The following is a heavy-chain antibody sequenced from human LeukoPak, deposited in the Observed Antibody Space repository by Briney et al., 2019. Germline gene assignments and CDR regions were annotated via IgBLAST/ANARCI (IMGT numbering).Heavy chain of an antibody. V-gene: IGHV3-48*04. D-gene: IGHD4-11*01. CDR1: GVTFSSYS. CDR2: MSSSSSTI. CDR3: ARDLVSYSNYAVPHWFDP. J-gene: IGHJ5*02. Sequence: PGGSLRLSCAAYGVTFSSYSMNWVRQAPGKGLEWVSYMSSSSSTIYYAESVKGRFTISRDNAKNSLYLQMNSLRAEDTAVYYCARDLVSYSNYAVPHWFDPCGQGTLVTVSS.